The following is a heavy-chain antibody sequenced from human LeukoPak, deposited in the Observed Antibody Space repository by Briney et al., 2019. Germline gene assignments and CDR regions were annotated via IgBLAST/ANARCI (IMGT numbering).Heavy chain of an antibody. CDR3: TRGSYDVLIGYSTLGEY. V-gene: IGHV4-39*01. CDR2: IYYSGST. Sequence: PSETLSLTCTVSGGSLSSSSYYWGWVRQPPGKGLEWIGSIYYSGSTYYNPSLKSRLTIFLDTSQRQFSLRLRSVTAADTALYYCTRGSYDVLIGYSTLGEYWGQGTLVTVSS. CDR1: GGSLSSSSYY. D-gene: IGHD3-9*01. J-gene: IGHJ4*02.